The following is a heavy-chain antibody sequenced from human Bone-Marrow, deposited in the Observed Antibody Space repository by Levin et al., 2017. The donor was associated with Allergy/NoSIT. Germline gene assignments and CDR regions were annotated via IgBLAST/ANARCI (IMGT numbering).Heavy chain of an antibody. D-gene: IGHD6-19*01. V-gene: IGHV1-69*13. CDR3: ATASGATCVPYTSGCPFDS. CDR2: IIPTFGTP. J-gene: IGHJ4*02. CDR1: GDTFSNYV. Sequence: SVKVSCKASGDTFSNYVITWVRQAPGQGLEWMGGIIPTFGTPNYAQMFQGTVAITADESTRTAYMELSGLTSEDTAVYYCATASGATCVPYTSGCPFDSWGQGTLVTVSS.